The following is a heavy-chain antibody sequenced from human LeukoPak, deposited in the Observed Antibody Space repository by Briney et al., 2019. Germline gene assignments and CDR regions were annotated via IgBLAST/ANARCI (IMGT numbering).Heavy chain of an antibody. J-gene: IGHJ4*02. CDR3: ARSYGSGGDDY. Sequence: ASVKVSCKASGYTFTRYGISWVRQAPGQGLEWMGWISAYTGNTNYAQKLQGRVTMTTDTSTSTAYMELRSLRSGDTTVYYWARSYGSGGDDYWGQGTLVTVSS. CDR1: GYTFTRYG. D-gene: IGHD3-10*01. CDR2: ISAYTGNT. V-gene: IGHV1-18*01.